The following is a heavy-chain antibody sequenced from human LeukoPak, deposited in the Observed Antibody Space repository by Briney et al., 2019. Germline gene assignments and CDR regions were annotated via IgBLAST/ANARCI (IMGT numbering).Heavy chain of an antibody. CDR1: GYSFTSYW. CDR2: IYPGDSDT. CDR3: ARPAGPGGSTWSPPPETNYYFDS. V-gene: IGHV5-51*01. J-gene: IGHJ4*02. Sequence: GESLKISCKGSGYSFTSYWIGWVRQMPGKGLEWMGIIYPGDSDTRYSPSFQGQVTISADKSIGTAYLQWSSLKASDTAMYYCARPAGPGGSTWSPPPETNYYFDSWAQGPLVTVSS. D-gene: IGHD6-13*01.